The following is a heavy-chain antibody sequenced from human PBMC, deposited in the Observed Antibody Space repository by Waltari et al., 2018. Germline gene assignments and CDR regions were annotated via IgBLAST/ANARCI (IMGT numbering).Heavy chain of an antibody. V-gene: IGHV4-34*01. J-gene: IGHJ6*03. CDR3: AREWLLLHYMDV. D-gene: IGHD3-22*01. CDR2: INHSGST. CDR1: GGSFSGYY. Sequence: QVQLQQWGAGLLKPSETLSLTCAVYGGSFSGYYWSWIRQPPGKGLEWIGEINHSGSTNSNPSLKSRVTISVDTSKNQFSLKLSSVTAADTAVYYCAREWLLLHYMDVWGKGTTVTVSS.